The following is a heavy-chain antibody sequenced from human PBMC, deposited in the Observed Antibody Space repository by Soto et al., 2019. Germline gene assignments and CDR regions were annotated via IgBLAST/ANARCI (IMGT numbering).Heavy chain of an antibody. CDR3: AREGAAPYYYYGMDV. J-gene: IGHJ6*02. CDR2: IYYSGST. Sequence: SETRSLTCTVSGGSISSGGYFWSWIRQHPGKGLEWIGFIYYSGSTYYNPSLKSRVTISVDTSKNQFSLKLSSVTAVDTAVYYCAREGAAPYYYYGMDVWGQGTTVT. V-gene: IGHV4-31*03. D-gene: IGHD6-6*01. CDR1: GGSISSGGYF.